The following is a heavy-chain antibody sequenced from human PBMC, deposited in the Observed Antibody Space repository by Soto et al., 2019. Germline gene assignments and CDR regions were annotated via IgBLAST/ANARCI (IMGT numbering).Heavy chain of an antibody. V-gene: IGHV4-4*02. CDR3: ARDRGIAAAGV. CDR1: GGSITSTNW. J-gene: IGHJ4*02. Sequence: QVQLQESGPGLVKPSETLSLTCAVSGGSITSTNWWVWVRQPPGKGLEWIGEIYHSGSTNYNPSLKGRVAFSVDKAKNQFSLKLTSVTAADTAVYYCARDRGIAAAGVWGQGTLVTVSS. CDR2: IYHSGST. D-gene: IGHD6-13*01.